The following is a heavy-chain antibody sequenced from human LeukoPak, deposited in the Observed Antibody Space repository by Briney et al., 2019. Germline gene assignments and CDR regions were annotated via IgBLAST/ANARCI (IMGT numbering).Heavy chain of an antibody. J-gene: IGHJ6*02. CDR1: GGSISSSSYY. Sequence: SETLSLTCTVSGGSISSSSYYWGWIRQPPGKGLEWIGGIYYSGSTYYNPSLKSRVTISVDTSKNQFSLKLSSVTAADTAVYYCARRYCSSTSCYGDYGMDVWGQGTTVTVSS. D-gene: IGHD2-2*01. V-gene: IGHV4-39*01. CDR3: ARRYCSSTSCYGDYGMDV. CDR2: IYYSGST.